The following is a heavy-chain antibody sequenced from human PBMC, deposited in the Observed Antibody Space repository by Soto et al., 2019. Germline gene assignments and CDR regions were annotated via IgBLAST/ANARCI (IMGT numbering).Heavy chain of an antibody. CDR3: TRQGYDSGLDAFDI. D-gene: IGHD3-3*01. CDR1: GFTFSGSA. CDR2: IRSKANSYAT. V-gene: IGHV3-73*01. Sequence: GGSLRLSCAASGFTFSGSAMHWVRQASGKGLEWVGRIRSKANSYATAYAASVKGRFTIARDDSKNTAYLQMNSLKTEDSAVYYWTRQGYDSGLDAFDIWGQGTMVTVSS. J-gene: IGHJ3*02.